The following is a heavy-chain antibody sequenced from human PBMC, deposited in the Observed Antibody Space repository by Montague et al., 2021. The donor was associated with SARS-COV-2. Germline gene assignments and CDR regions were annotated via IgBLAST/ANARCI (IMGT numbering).Heavy chain of an antibody. Sequence: SKTLSLTCAVYGGSFSGYYWSWIRQPPGKGLEWIGEINHSGSTNFNPSLKSRLTISVDTSKSQFSLKVSSVTAADTAVYFCARSPYRTTYLNGMDVWGQGTTVTVSS. J-gene: IGHJ6*02. V-gene: IGHV4-34*01. CDR1: GGSFSGYY. D-gene: IGHD1-14*01. CDR3: ARSPYRTTYLNGMDV. CDR2: INHSGST.